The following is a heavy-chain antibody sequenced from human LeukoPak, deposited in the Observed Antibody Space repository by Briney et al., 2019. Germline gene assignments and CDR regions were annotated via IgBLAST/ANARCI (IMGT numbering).Heavy chain of an antibody. CDR2: IIPILGIA. J-gene: IGHJ4*02. CDR3: ARDESYSGYDFFDY. V-gene: IGHV1-69*04. D-gene: IGHD5-12*01. CDR1: GGTFSSYA. Sequence: GASVKVSCKASGGTFSSYAISWVRQAPGQGLEWMGRIIPILGIANYAQKFQGRVTITADKSTSTAYMELSSLRSEDTAVYYCARDESYSGYDFFDYWGQGTLVTVSS.